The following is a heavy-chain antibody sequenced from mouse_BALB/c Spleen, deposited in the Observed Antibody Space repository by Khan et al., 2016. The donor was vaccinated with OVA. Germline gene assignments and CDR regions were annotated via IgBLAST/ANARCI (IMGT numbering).Heavy chain of an antibody. Sequence: EVELVESGPGLVKPSQSLYLTCSVTGYSITSGYFWNCIRQFPGNKLEWMGYIRYDGNSNYNPSLKNRISITRDTSKNKFFLQLNSVTPEDTATYYCARGGSSGPAWFAYWGQGTLGTVSA. V-gene: IGHV3-6*02. J-gene: IGHJ3*01. D-gene: IGHD3-1*01. CDR2: IRYDGNS. CDR3: ARGGSSGPAWFAY. CDR1: GYSITSGYF.